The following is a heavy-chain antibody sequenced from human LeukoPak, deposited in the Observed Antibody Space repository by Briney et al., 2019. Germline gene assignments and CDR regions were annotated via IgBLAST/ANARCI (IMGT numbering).Heavy chain of an antibody. V-gene: IGHV1-69*13. CDR3: ARRSIAVAGRTYYGMDV. CDR1: GGTFSSYA. CDR2: IIPIFGTA. D-gene: IGHD6-19*01. J-gene: IGHJ6*02. Sequence: SVRVSCKASGGTFSSYAISWVRQAPGQGLEWMGGIIPIFGTANYAQKFQGRVTITADESTSTAYMELSSLRSEDTAVYYCARRSIAVAGRTYYGMDVWGQGTTVTVSS.